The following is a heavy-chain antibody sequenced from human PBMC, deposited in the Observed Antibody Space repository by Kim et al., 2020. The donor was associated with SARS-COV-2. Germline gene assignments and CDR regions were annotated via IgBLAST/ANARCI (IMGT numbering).Heavy chain of an antibody. CDR3: ARQHGDYYYYYYGMDV. CDR1: GYSFPNYW. Sequence: GESLKISCKGSGYSFPNYWIGWVRQMPGKGLEWMGIIFPGDSDTRYSPSFQGQVTISADKSISTAFLQWSSLKASDTAIYYCARQHGDYYYYYYGMDVWGQGTTVTVSS. J-gene: IGHJ6*02. V-gene: IGHV5-51*01. CDR2: IFPGDSDT. D-gene: IGHD4-17*01.